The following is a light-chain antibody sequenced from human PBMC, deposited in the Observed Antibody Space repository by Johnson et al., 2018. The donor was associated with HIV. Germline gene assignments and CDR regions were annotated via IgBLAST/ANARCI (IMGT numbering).Light chain of an antibody. CDR1: SSNIGNNY. V-gene: IGLV1-51*01. CDR2: DNN. CDR3: ATWDTSLSAGGV. J-gene: IGLJ1*01. Sequence: QPVLTQPPSVSAAPGQKVTISCSGSSSNIGNNYVSWYQQLPGTAPKLLIYDNNRRPSGIPDRFSGSKSGTSATLDITGLQTGDEADYYFATWDTSLSAGGVFGTGTKVTVL.